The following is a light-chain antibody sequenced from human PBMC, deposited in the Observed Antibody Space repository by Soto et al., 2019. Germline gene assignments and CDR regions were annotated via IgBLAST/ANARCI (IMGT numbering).Light chain of an antibody. CDR2: WAS. J-gene: IGKJ1*01. CDR3: QQYSVSPT. Sequence: DIVMTQSPDSLAVSLGERATINCKSSQTILSRSENKDSLSWFQQKPGQPPKLLISWASTRESGVPDRFTGSGSGTDFTLTISSLQAEDVAVYYCQQYSVSPTFGQGTKVEIK. CDR1: QTILSRSENKDS. V-gene: IGKV4-1*01.